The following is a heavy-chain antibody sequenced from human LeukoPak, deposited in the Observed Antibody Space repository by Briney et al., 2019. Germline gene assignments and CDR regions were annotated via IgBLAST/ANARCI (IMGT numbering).Heavy chain of an antibody. CDR3: ARDTGHGSGLNWFDP. D-gene: IGHD3-10*01. Sequence: SETLSLTCTVSGGSISSSSYYWGWIRQPPGKGLEWIGYIYYSGSTNYNPSLKSRVTISVDTSKNQFSLKLSSVTAADTAVYYCARDTGHGSGLNWFDPWGQGTLVTVSS. V-gene: IGHV4-61*01. J-gene: IGHJ5*02. CDR2: IYYSGST. CDR1: GGSISSSSYY.